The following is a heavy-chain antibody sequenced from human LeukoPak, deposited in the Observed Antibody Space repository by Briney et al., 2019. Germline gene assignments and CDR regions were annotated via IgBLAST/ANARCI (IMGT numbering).Heavy chain of an antibody. V-gene: IGHV3-21*03. CDR2: ISSGSTNI. D-gene: IGHD2-2*03. Sequence: GGSLRLSCAASGFSFSNYWMSWVRQAPGKGLEWVSCISSGSTNIYYADSLRGRFTISRDNAKNSLYLQMNSLRAEDTAVYYCARVGGYCSSVSNCYGDYWGQGTLVTVSS. CDR1: GFSFSNYW. CDR3: ARVGGYCSSVSNCYGDY. J-gene: IGHJ4*02.